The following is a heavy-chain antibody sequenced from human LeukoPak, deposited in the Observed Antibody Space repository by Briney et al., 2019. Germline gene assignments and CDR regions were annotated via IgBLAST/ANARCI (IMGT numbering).Heavy chain of an antibody. CDR1: RSRFASYW. V-gene: IGHV5-10-1*01. D-gene: IGHD6-19*01. J-gene: IGHJ4*02. Sequence: GESLKISCKRSRSRFASYWISWVRQMPGKGLEWMGRIDPSDSYTNYSPSFEGHATISADKSISTAYLQWSSLKASDTAVYFWVRHEQWLVHEYWGQGTLVTVSS. CDR3: VRHEQWLVHEY. CDR2: IDPSDSYT.